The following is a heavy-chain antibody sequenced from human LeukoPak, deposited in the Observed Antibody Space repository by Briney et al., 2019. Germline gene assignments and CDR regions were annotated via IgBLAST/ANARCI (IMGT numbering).Heavy chain of an antibody. V-gene: IGHV4-39*01. CDR2: IYYSGST. CDR1: GGSISSSSYY. CDR3: ARLGLLWFGKEDYYGMDV. Sequence: SETLSLTCTVSGGSISSSSYYWGWIRQPPGKGLEWIGSIYYSGSTYYNPSLKSRVTISVATSKNQSSLKLCSVTAAETAVYYCARLGLLWFGKEDYYGMDVWGQGTTVTVSS. J-gene: IGHJ6*02. D-gene: IGHD3-10*01.